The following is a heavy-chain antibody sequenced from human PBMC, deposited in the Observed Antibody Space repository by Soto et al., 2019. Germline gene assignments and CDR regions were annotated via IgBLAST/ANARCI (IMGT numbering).Heavy chain of an antibody. CDR2: IIGSDGST. J-gene: IGHJ4*02. Sequence: EVQLLESGGGLVQPGGSQRLSCAASGFTLSNNVMTWVRQAPAKGLEWVSTIIGSDGSTNYADSVKGRFTISRDNSKNTLYLTMNSLRAEATPVYDSAKKLAPGYSPCDSWCQGALVSVSS. D-gene: IGHD6-13*01. CDR3: AKKLAPGYSPCDS. V-gene: IGHV3-23*01. CDR1: GFTLSNNV.